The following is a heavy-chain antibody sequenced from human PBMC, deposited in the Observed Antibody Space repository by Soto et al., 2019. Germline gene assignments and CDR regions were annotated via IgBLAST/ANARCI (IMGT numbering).Heavy chain of an antibody. D-gene: IGHD2-21*01. CDR2: ISWDDDK. Sequence: QITLKESGPTLVKPTQTLTLTCTFSGSSLSTSGLGVGGIRQPQGKALEWLALISWDDDKRYSPSLRIRLTISKDTSKNQVFLTMNIIDPVDTATYFCALHPDYCASPYSFDYWGQGTLVTVSS. V-gene: IGHV2-5*02. J-gene: IGHJ4*02. CDR1: GSSLSTSGLG. CDR3: ALHPDYCASPYSFDY.